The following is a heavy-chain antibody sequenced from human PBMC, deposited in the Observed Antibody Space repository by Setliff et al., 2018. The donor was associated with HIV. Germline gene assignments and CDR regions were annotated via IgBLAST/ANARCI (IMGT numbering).Heavy chain of an antibody. V-gene: IGHV3-23*01. Sequence: QSGGSLRLSCAASGFTFKKYAMSWVRHAPGKGLEWVSVISGSGESIYHTDSVRGRFTISRDNSKNTLYLQMGSLRAEDMAVYYCARSNGQWLKNWFDPWGQGTLVTVSS. CDR1: GFTFKKYA. CDR2: ISGSGESI. J-gene: IGHJ5*02. D-gene: IGHD6-19*01. CDR3: ARSNGQWLKNWFDP.